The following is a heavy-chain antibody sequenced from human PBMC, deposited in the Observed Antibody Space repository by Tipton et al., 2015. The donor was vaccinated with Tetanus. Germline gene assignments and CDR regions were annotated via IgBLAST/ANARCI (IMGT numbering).Heavy chain of an antibody. D-gene: IGHD6-13*01. CDR2: MNPKTGPA. CDR3: ARGNRGSNWYL. J-gene: IGHJ4*02. Sequence: QVQLVQSGAEVKKPGASVKVSCKAFGYAFASYDLNWVRQASGQGLERLGYMNPKTGPAGYAQKFQGRVTMTSDISSSTAYMELRNLRSDDTAVYYCARGNRGSNWYLWGQGTLVTVSS. V-gene: IGHV1-8*01. CDR1: GYAFASYD.